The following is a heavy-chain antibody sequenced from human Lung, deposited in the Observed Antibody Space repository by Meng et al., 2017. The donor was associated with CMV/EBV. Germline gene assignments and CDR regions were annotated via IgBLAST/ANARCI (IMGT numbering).Heavy chain of an antibody. CDR1: GASIDSDNYY. CDR3: ARADYYNLMDV. J-gene: IGHJ6*02. CDR2: IYYSGSS. V-gene: IGHV4-30-4*08. Sequence: TLSLXCTVSGASIDSDNYYWSWIRQPPGKGLEWIGYIYYSGSSFYNPSLKSRVTISLNMSKNQFSLYLSSVTAADTAVYYCARADYYNLMDVWGQGTTVTVSS.